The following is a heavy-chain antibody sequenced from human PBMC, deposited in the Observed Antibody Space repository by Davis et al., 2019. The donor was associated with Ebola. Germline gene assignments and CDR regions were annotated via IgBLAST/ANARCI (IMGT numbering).Heavy chain of an antibody. J-gene: IGHJ6*02. Sequence: MPSETLSLTCTVSGGSISSYYWSWIRQPPGKGLEWIGYIYYSGSTNYNPSLKSRVTISVDTSKNQFSLKLSSVTAADTAVYYCANTGYYNVYGMDVWGQGTTVTVSS. CDR2: IYYSGST. D-gene: IGHD3-9*01. CDR1: GGSISSYY. CDR3: ANTGYYNVYGMDV. V-gene: IGHV4-59*12.